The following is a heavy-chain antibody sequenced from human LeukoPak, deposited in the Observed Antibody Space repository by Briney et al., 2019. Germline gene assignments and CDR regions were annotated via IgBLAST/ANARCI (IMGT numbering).Heavy chain of an antibody. Sequence: PGGSLRLSCAASGFTFSSYWMHWVRQVPNQGLMWVSRINSDETISEYVDSVNGRFTISRDNAKNSLSLQMSSLRAEDTAVYYCARDRNTDFWSGYYTNYFDYWGQGTLVIVSS. CDR1: GFTFSSYW. J-gene: IGHJ4*02. CDR2: INSDETIS. D-gene: IGHD3-3*01. V-gene: IGHV3-74*01. CDR3: ARDRNTDFWSGYYTNYFDY.